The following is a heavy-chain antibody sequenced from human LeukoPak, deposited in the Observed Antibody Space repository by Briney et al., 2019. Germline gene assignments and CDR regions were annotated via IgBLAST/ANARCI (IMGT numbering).Heavy chain of an antibody. D-gene: IGHD6-13*01. CDR3: ARDRARIAAEDWFDP. J-gene: IGHJ5*02. CDR2: INPNSGDT. Sequence: ASVKVSCKASGYSFTGYYMHWVRQAPGQGLEWMGWINPNSGDTKYAQKFQGRVTMTRDTSISTAYMELSRLRSDDTAVYYCARDRARIAAEDWFDPWGQGTLVTVSS. CDR1: GYSFTGYY. V-gene: IGHV1-2*02.